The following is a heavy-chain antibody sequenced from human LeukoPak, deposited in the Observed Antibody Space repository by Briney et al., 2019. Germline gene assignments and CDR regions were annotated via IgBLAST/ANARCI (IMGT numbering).Heavy chain of an antibody. V-gene: IGHV1-18*01. Sequence: ASXXVSCKASGYTFTSYGISWVRQAPGQGLEWMGWISAYNGNTNYAQKLQGRVTMTTDTSTSTAYMELRSLRSDDTAVYYCARADCSGGSCYEGDNWFDHWGQGTLVTVSS. CDR1: GYTFTSYG. J-gene: IGHJ5*02. CDR2: ISAYNGNT. CDR3: ARADCSGGSCYEGDNWFDH. D-gene: IGHD2-15*01.